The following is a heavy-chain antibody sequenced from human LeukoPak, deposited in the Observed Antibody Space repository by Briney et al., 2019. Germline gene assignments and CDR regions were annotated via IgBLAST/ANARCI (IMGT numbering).Heavy chain of an antibody. CDR3: ARALTGDNSWRNDAFDI. Sequence: GGSLRLSCAASGFIFSSYEMNWVRQAPGKGLEWVSYISTSRSTLYYADSVKGRFTISRDNAKNSLYLQMNSLRAEDTAVYYCARALTGDNSWRNDAFDIWGQGTMVTVSS. V-gene: IGHV3-48*03. CDR1: GFIFSSYE. CDR2: ISTSRSTL. J-gene: IGHJ3*02. D-gene: IGHD7-27*01.